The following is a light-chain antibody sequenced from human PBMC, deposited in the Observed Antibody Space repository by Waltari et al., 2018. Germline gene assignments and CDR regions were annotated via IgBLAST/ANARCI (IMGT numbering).Light chain of an antibody. CDR2: DVS. CDR3: QQYEDEST. V-gene: IGKV1-33*01. CDR1: QDIKTY. Sequence: DVQMTQSPSSLSASVGDRVTITCQASQDIKTYLNWYQQKSGKPPKVVIYDVSHLATGVPSRFSGTGYGTQFTLTISSLQPEDIATYYCQQYEDESTFGGGTKVEVK. J-gene: IGKJ4*01.